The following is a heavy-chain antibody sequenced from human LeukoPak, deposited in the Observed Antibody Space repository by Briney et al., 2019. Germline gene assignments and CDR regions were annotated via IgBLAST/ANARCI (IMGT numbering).Heavy chain of an antibody. CDR2: INPNSGGT. J-gene: IGHJ4*02. Sequence: ASVKVSCKASGYTFTGCYMHWVRQAPGQGLEWMGWINPNSGGTNYAQKFQGRVTMTRDTSISTAYMELSRLRSDDTAVYYCARDALTVTTLYFDYWGQGTLVTVSS. CDR3: ARDALTVTTLYFDY. D-gene: IGHD4-17*01. CDR1: GYTFTGCY. V-gene: IGHV1-2*02.